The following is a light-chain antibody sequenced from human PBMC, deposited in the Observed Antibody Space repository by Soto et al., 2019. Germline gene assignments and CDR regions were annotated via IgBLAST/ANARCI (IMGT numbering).Light chain of an antibody. V-gene: IGLV1-44*01. Sequence: QLVLTQPPSASGTPGQRVTISCSGSGSNIGGNTVNWYQQLPGAAPKLLIYGTNQRPSGVPDRFSGSKSGTAASLAISGLQSEEEADYYCAAWDDSLKGPVFGGGTKLTVL. CDR3: AAWDDSLKGPV. CDR2: GTN. J-gene: IGLJ2*01. CDR1: GSNIGGNT.